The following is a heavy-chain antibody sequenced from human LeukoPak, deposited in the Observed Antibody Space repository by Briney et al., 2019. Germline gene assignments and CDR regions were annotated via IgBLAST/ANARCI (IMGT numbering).Heavy chain of an antibody. CDR1: GYTFTGYY. CDR3: ASALRYGDYEGY. J-gene: IGHJ4*02. D-gene: IGHD4-17*01. Sequence: GASVKVSCKASGYTFTGYYMHWVRQAPGQGLEWMGRINPNSGGTNHAQKFQGRVTMTRDTSISTAYMELSRLRSDDTAVYYCASALRYGDYEGYWGQGTLVTVSS. CDR2: INPNSGGT. V-gene: IGHV1-2*06.